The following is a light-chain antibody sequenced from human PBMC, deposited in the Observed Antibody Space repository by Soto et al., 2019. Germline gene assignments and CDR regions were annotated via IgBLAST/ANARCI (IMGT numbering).Light chain of an antibody. CDR1: YTDVGAYNY. Sequence: QSALTQPASVSGSPGQSITISCTGVYTDVGAYNYVSRYQQHPGKVPKLMIFEVSNRPSGVSNRFSGSKSGNTASLTISGLQAEDEADYYCSSFRETDTVVFGGGTKLTVL. CDR2: EVS. V-gene: IGLV2-14*01. CDR3: SSFRETDTVV. J-gene: IGLJ2*01.